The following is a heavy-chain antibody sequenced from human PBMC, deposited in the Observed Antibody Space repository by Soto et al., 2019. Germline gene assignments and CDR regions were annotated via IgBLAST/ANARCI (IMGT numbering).Heavy chain of an antibody. CDR3: GRGRSGQIVVFY. CDR2: IGPESGAT. V-gene: IGHV1-2*02. D-gene: IGHD5-12*01. CDR1: GYTLTGHY. J-gene: IGHJ4*02. Sequence: EAALKVSCKACGYTLTGHYMHWVRQAPEQGPEWMGEIGPESGATRYAQKFQGRVTMTRDMSITTVYMELNNLSPDDTAVYYCGRGRSGQIVVFYWGQGTPVTVSS.